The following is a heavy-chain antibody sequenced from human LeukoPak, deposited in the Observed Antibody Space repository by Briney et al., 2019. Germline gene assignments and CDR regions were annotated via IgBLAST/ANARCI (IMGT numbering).Heavy chain of an antibody. J-gene: IGHJ6*03. Sequence: SETLSLTCSVSGGSIGSSTYYWGWIRQPPGKALEWIGNIYYSGGTYHNPSLKSRVTISVDTSKNQFSLKLSSVTAADTAVYYCARDRVGQQLVGRKYYYYYMDVWGKGNTVTISS. CDR3: ARDRVGQQLVGRKYYYYYMDV. CDR1: GGSIGSSTYY. CDR2: IYYSGGT. D-gene: IGHD6-13*01. V-gene: IGHV4-39*07.